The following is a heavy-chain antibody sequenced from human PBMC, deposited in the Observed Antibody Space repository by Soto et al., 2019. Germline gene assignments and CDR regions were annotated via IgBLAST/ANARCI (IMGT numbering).Heavy chain of an antibody. V-gene: IGHV4-30-4*01. Sequence: QVQLQESGPGLVKPSQTLSLTCTVSGGSISSGDYYWSWLRQPPGKGLGWIGYISYSGSTYYNPSLRSRLTISVDTSKNQFSLKLTSVTAADTAVYYCARDRSSGSNDFGYWGQGTLVTVSS. CDR1: GGSISSGDYY. J-gene: IGHJ4*02. D-gene: IGHD6-6*01. CDR3: ARDRSSGSNDFGY. CDR2: ISYSGST.